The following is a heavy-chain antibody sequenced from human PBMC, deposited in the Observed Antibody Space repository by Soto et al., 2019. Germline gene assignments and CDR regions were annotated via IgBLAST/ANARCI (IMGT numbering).Heavy chain of an antibody. V-gene: IGHV1-69*02. Sequence: QVQLVQSGAEVKKPGSSVKVSCKDSGGTFNTYSMFWVRQAPGQGLEWMGRIIPMLGVRNYAQRFQDRVTITADKSTATVHMELSSLRAEDTALYYCSIGSWSGEVFDIWGQGTMVTVSS. CDR3: SIGSWSGEVFDI. CDR1: GGTFNTYS. J-gene: IGHJ3*02. CDR2: IIPMLGVR. D-gene: IGHD2-21*01.